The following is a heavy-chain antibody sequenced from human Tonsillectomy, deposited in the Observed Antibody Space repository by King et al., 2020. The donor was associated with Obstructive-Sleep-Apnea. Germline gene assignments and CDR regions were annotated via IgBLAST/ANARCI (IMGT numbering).Heavy chain of an antibody. D-gene: IGHD3-22*01. V-gene: IGHV4-39*07. J-gene: IGHJ4*02. CDR2: VYHSGST. Sequence: QLQESGPGLVKPSETLSLTCTVSGGSISSTNYFWDWIRQPPGKGLEWIGNVYHSGSTFFNPSLKSRVTISLDTSKNQFSLTLSSVTAADTAVYYCARAIDYYDNSGYYFRYWGQGTLVTVSS. CDR1: GGSISSTNYF. CDR3: ARAIDYYDNSGYYFRY.